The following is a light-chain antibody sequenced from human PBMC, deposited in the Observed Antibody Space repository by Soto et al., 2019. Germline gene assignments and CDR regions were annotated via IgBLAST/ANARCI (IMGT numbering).Light chain of an antibody. CDR3: QQSYSTPYT. Sequence: DIEMTQYPSSLSASVGDRVTITCRASQIISSYLNWYQQKPGKAPKLLIYAASSLQSGVPSRFSGSGSGTDFILTISSLQPEDFATYYCQQSYSTPYTFGQGTKVDIK. J-gene: IGKJ2*01. V-gene: IGKV1-39*01. CDR1: QIISSY. CDR2: AAS.